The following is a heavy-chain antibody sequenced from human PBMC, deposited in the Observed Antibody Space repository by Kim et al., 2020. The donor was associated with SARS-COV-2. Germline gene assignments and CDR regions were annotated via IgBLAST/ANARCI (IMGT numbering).Heavy chain of an antibody. CDR3: ARSPGGYWGYLDY. CDR1: GGSFSGYY. D-gene: IGHD7-27*01. J-gene: IGHJ4*02. CDR2: INHSGST. V-gene: IGHV4-34*01. Sequence: SETLSLTCAVYGGSFSGYYWSWIRQPPGKGLEWIGEINHSGSTNYNPSLKSRVTISVDTSKNQFSLKLSSVTAADTAVYYCARSPGGYWGYLDYWGQGTLVTVSS.